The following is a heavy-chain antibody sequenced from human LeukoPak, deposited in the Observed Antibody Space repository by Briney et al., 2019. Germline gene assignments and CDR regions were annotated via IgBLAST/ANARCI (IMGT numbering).Heavy chain of an antibody. CDR3: ARGSGVLYGMDV. CDR2: IHHSGST. V-gene: IGHV4-38-2*02. CDR1: GYSITSGYY. J-gene: IGHJ6*02. D-gene: IGHD4/OR15-4a*01. Sequence: SETLSLTCTVSGYSITSGYYWCWLRQPRGRRLEWIESIHHSGSTYYNPSLKSRVTISIDTSKNQLSLKLSSVTAADTAVYYCARGSGVLYGMDVWGQGTTVSVCS.